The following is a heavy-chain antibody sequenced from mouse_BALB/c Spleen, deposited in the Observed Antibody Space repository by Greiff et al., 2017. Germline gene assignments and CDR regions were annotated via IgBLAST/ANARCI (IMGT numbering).Heavy chain of an antibody. V-gene: IGHV5-12-2*01. J-gene: IGHJ2*01. Sequence: DVMLVESGGGLVQPGGSLKLSCAASGFTFSSYTMSWVRQTPEKRLEWVAYISNGGGSTYYPDTVKGRFTISRDNAKNTLYLQMSSLKSEDTAMYYCARHKGYYYGSSSYYFDYWGQGTTLTVSS. D-gene: IGHD1-1*01. CDR3: ARHKGYYYGSSSYYFDY. CDR2: ISNGGGST. CDR1: GFTFSSYT.